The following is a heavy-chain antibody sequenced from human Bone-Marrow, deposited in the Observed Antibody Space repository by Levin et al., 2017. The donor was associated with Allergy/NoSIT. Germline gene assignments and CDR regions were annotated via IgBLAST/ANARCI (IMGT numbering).Heavy chain of an antibody. CDR3: AKSLWFGAYFDY. CDR1: GGSISSGGYS. V-gene: IGHV4-30-2*01. J-gene: IGHJ4*02. CDR2: IYHSGST. Sequence: SQTLSLTCAVSGGSISSGGYSWSWIRQPPGKGLGWIGYIYHSGSTYYNPSLKSRVTISMDRSKNHFSLNLTSVTAADTAVYFCAKSLWFGAYFDYWGQGTLVTVSS. D-gene: IGHD3-10*01.